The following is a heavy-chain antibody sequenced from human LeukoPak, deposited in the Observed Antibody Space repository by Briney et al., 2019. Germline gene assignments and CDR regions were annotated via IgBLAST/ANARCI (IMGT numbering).Heavy chain of an antibody. J-gene: IGHJ4*02. D-gene: IGHD5-12*01. CDR1: GFTFSSYA. CDR3: AKDPVDRYYFDY. V-gene: IGHV3-23*01. CDR2: ISGSGGST. Sequence: GGSLGLSCAASGFTFSSYAMSWVRQAPGKGLEWVSAISGSGGSTYYADSVKGRFTISRDNSKNTLYLQMNSLRAEDTAVYYCAKDPVDRYYFDYWGQGTLVTVSS.